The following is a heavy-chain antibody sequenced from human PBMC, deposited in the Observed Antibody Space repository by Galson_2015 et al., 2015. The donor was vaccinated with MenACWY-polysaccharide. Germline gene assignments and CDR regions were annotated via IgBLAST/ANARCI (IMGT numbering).Heavy chain of an antibody. CDR1: GFPISNYW. V-gene: IGHV3-7*01. CDR2: IKQDGSEK. CDR3: ARILYY. Sequence: SLRLSCAVSGFPISNYWMYWVRQAPGKGLEWVANIKQDGSEKNYVGSVKGRFTISRDNAKNTLYLQMNSLRVEDTAVYYCARILYYWGQGTLVTVSP. J-gene: IGHJ4*02.